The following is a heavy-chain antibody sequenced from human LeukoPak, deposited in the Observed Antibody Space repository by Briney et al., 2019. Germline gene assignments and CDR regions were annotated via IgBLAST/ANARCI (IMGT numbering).Heavy chain of an antibody. D-gene: IGHD2-15*01. Sequence: PGGSLRLSCAASGFTFSSYDMHWVRQATGKGLEWVSAIGTAGDTYYPGSVKGRFTISRENAKNSLYLQMNSLRAGDTAVYYCARDMGPRYCSGGSCYPNRLFDYWGQGTLVTVSS. V-gene: IGHV3-13*04. CDR1: GFTFSSYD. CDR2: IGTAGDT. J-gene: IGHJ4*02. CDR3: ARDMGPRYCSGGSCYPNRLFDY.